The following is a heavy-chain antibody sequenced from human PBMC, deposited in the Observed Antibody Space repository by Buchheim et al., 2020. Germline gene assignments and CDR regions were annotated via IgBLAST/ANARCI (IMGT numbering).Heavy chain of an antibody. CDR3: ASYTDSWLSMDL. D-gene: IGHD6-13*01. J-gene: IGHJ6*02. CDR1: GFTFSSYG. Sequence: QVQLVESGGGVVQPGRSLRLSCAASGFTFSSYGMHWVRQAPGKGLEWVAVISYDGSNKYYADSVKGRFTTSRDNSQNTVYLHMNSLRAEDTAVYYCASYTDSWLSMDLWGQGTT. V-gene: IGHV3-30*03. CDR2: ISYDGSNK.